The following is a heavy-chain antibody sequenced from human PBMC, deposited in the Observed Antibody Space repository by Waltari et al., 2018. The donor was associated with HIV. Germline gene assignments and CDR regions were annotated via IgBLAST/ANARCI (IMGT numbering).Heavy chain of an antibody. CDR2: VYSNGVT. CDR1: TGYITQSYY. Sequence: QLQLQESGPALVKPSDTLPLTCTVSTGYITQSYYCGWVRQSPGTGLEWIGTVYSNGVTHCTPSLESRVTMSVDTSKNQFSLTLTSVTAADTALYFCATLRTVTGTIDDWGQGILVTVSS. D-gene: IGHD4-17*01. V-gene: IGHV4-39*01. CDR3: ATLRTVTGTIDD. J-gene: IGHJ4*02.